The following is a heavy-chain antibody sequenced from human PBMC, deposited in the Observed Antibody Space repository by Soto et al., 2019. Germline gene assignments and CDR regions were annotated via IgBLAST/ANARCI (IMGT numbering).Heavy chain of an antibody. J-gene: IGHJ4*02. D-gene: IGHD5-12*01. CDR2: IISIFGTP. CDR1: GGTFNSYV. CDR3: ARDLGSGYDPGDY. Sequence: QVQLVQSGAEVKKPGSSVKVSCKASGGTFNSYVFNWVRQAPGQGLEWMGGIISIFGTPNYGQKFQGRVTITADESTSPGFMELCSLTSEDTAIYYWARDLGSGYDPGDYWGQGTLVTVSS. V-gene: IGHV1-69*12.